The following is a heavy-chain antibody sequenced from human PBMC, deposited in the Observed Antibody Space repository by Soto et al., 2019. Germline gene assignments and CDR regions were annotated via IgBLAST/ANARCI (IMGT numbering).Heavy chain of an antibody. V-gene: IGHV3-30*18. CDR3: AKDRQYQLLSFYYYYGMDV. CDR1: GFTFSSYG. J-gene: IGHJ6*02. D-gene: IGHD2-2*01. Sequence: PGGSLRLSCAASGFTFSSYGMHWVRQAPGKGLEWVAVISYDGSNKYYADSVKGRFTISRDNSKNTLYLQMNSLRAEDTAVYYCAKDRQYQLLSFYYYYGMDVWGQGTTVTVSS. CDR2: ISYDGSNK.